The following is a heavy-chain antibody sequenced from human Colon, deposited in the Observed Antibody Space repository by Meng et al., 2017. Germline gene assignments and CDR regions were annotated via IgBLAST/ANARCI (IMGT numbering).Heavy chain of an antibody. Sequence: QVHRDQSGPGLPKPSQTLSLPCAISGDSVSSNSAAWNWIRQYPSRGLEWLGRTYYRSKYYHDYALSVKSRITINPDTSKNQFSLQLNSVTPEDTAIYYCARDWGDVRGGFDFCGQGTLVTVSS. CDR2: TYYRSKYYH. CDR3: ARDWGDVRGGFDF. CDR1: GDSVSSNSAA. V-gene: IGHV6-1*01. D-gene: IGHD3-10*02. J-gene: IGHJ4*02.